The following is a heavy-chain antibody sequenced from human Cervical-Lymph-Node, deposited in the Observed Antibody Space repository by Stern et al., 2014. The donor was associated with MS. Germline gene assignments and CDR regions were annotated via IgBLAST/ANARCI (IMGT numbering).Heavy chain of an antibody. V-gene: IGHV3-33*06. Sequence: QVQLVESGGGVVQPGRSLRLSCAASGFTFNNYAMHWVRQAPGKGLEWVAVMWFDGSNEYYADSVKGRFTISRDNSKNTVFLQMNRLRADDTAVYHCAKSVVAAVYYGMDVWGQGTTVTVSS. CDR1: GFTFNNYA. CDR3: AKSVVAAVYYGMDV. D-gene: IGHD2-2*01. CDR2: MWFDGSNE. J-gene: IGHJ6*02.